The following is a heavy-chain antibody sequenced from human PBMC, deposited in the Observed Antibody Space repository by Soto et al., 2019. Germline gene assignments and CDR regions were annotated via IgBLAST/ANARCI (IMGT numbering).Heavy chain of an antibody. CDR1: GFTFSSYA. V-gene: IGHV3-23*01. Sequence: GGSLRLSCAASGFTFSSYAMSWVRHAPGKGLEWVSAISGSGGSTYYADSVKGRFTISRDNSKNTLYLQMNSLRAEDTAVYYCAKVLYYDSSGYYYAFGYWGQRTLVTVSS. J-gene: IGHJ4*02. CDR3: AKVLYYDSSGYYYAFGY. D-gene: IGHD3-22*01. CDR2: ISGSGGST.